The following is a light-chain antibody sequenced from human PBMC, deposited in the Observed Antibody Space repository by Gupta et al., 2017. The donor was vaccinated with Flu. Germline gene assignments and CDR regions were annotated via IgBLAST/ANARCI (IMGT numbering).Light chain of an antibody. J-gene: IGKJ3*01. Sequence: EIVLTQSPATLSLSPGERATLSCRASQSVSSYLAWYQQKPGQAPRLLIYDASNRAPGTPARFTGSGFGKDLTLTSSSLDQEDFAVYYCQRRSNWPPFTFGHGTTLDIK. V-gene: IGKV3-11*01. CDR1: QSVSSY. CDR2: DAS. CDR3: QRRSNWPPFT.